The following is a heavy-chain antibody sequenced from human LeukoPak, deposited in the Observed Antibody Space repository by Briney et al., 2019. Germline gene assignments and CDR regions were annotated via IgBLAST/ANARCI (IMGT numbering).Heavy chain of an antibody. D-gene: IGHD1-26*01. CDR2: INPKSGGT. V-gene: IGHV1-2*04. Sequence: GASVKVSCKASGYTFTGYYMHWVRQAPGQGVEWMGWINPKSGGTNYAQKFQGWVTMNRDTSISTAYMELSRLRSDDTAVYYCASNPMGHDAFDIWGQGTMVTVSS. J-gene: IGHJ3*02. CDR1: GYTFTGYY. CDR3: ASNPMGHDAFDI.